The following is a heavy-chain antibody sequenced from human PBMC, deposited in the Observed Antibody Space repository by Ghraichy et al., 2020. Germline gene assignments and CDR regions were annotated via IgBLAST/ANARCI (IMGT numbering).Heavy chain of an antibody. J-gene: IGHJ4*02. CDR2: ISSGSRAI. Sequence: GGSLRLSCAASGFTFSTYSVSWVRQAPGKGLEWFSYISSGSRAIYYGDSVKGRFTISRDNDKTSLYLQMNSLRDEDTGVYYCARDWSSWYYFDLWGQGTLVTVSS. D-gene: IGHD6-13*01. CDR1: GFTFSTYS. V-gene: IGHV3-48*02. CDR3: ARDWSSWYYFDL.